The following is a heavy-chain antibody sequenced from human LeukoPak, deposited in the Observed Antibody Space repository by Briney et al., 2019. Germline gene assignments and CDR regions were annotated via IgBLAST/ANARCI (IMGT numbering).Heavy chain of an antibody. CDR2: IKGDGSTT. D-gene: IGHD4-17*01. V-gene: IGHV3-74*01. CDR1: GFTFGTYW. Sequence: GSLRLSCAVSGFTFGTYWMHWVRQAPGKGLVWVSTIKGDGSTTGYADSVKGRFTISRDNAKSTLYLQMNSLRAEDTAVYYCATLRGDLDYWSPGTLVTVSS. J-gene: IGHJ4*02. CDR3: ATLRGDLDY.